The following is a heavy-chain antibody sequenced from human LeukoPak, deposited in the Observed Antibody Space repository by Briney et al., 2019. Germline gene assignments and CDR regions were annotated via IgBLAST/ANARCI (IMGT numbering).Heavy chain of an antibody. CDR2: IYYSGST. CDR1: GGSISSYY. J-gene: IGHJ5*02. CDR3: ARGTGLLWFGELFPNWFDP. D-gene: IGHD3-10*01. Sequence: SETLSLTCTVSGGSISSYYWSWIRQPPGKGLEWIGYIYYSGSTNYNPSLKSRVTISVDTSKNQFSLKLSSVTAADTAVYYCARGTGLLWFGELFPNWFDPWGQGTLVTVSS. V-gene: IGHV4-59*01.